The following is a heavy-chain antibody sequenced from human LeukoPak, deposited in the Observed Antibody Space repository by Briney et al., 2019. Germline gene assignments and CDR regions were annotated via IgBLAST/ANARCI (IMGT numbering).Heavy chain of an antibody. CDR1: GGSFSGYY. CDR3: ARGVPSTVSRVDYYYYMDV. D-gene: IGHD4-11*01. Sequence: SETLSLTCAVYGGSFSGYYWSWIRQPPGKGLEWIGEINHSGSTNYNPSLKSRVTISVDTSKNQFSLKLSSVTAADTAVYYCARGVPSTVSRVDYYYYMDVWGKGTTVTVSS. V-gene: IGHV4-34*01. J-gene: IGHJ6*03. CDR2: INHSGST.